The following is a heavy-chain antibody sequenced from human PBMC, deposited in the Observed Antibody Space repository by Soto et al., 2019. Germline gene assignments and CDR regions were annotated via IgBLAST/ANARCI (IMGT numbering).Heavy chain of an antibody. J-gene: IGHJ5*02. D-gene: IGHD6-13*01. V-gene: IGHV4-59*08. CDR3: ARRRYSSSWSVGFDP. CDR2: IYYSGST. CDR1: GGSISSYY. Sequence: PSETLSLSCTVSGGSISSYYWSWIRQSPGKGLEWIGYIYYSGSTNYNPSLRSRVTISLDTSKSQFSLKLTPVTAADTAVYYCARRRYSSSWSVGFDPWGQGTLVTVSS.